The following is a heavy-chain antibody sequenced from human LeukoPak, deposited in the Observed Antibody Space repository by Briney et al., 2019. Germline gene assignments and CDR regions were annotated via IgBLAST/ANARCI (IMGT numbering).Heavy chain of an antibody. CDR3: ARVPIRSYDPFDY. CDR1: GGSFSGYS. D-gene: IGHD1-26*01. J-gene: IGHJ4*02. V-gene: IGHV4-34*01. CDR2: INHSGST. Sequence: PSETLSLTCAVSGGSFSGYSWSWIRQPPRQGLEWIGEINHSGSTNYNPPPKSRITISVDTSKNQISLKLSAVTAADTAVYYYARVPIRSYDPFDYWGQGTLVTVSS.